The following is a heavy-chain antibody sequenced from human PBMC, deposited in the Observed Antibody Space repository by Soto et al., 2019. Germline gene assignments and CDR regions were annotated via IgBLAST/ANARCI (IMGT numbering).Heavy chain of an antibody. CDR2: FSGGRDTT. Sequence: VQLLESGGGLVQPGGALRLSCVGSGFTFSSYAMSWVRQAPGQRLEWVATFSGGRDTTWHADSVKGRFTVSRDSSKNTLSLKMNSLRPEDTALYSCAKATSATCTGSICYSFAYWGQGTLVTVSS. D-gene: IGHD2-21*01. CDR3: AKATSATCTGSICYSFAY. CDR1: GFTFSSYA. J-gene: IGHJ4*02. V-gene: IGHV3-23*01.